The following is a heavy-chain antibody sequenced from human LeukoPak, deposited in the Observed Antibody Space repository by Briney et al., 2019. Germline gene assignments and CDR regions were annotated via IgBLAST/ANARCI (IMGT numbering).Heavy chain of an antibody. J-gene: IGHJ4*02. CDR1: GYTFTGYY. CDR3: ARATHCGGDCYSLDY. Sequence: ASVKVSCKASGYTFTGYYMHWVRQAPGQGLEWMGWINPNSGGTNYAQKFQGRVTMTRDTSISTAYMELSRLRSDDTAVYYCARATHCGGDCYSLDYWGQGTLVTVSS. CDR2: INPNSGGT. V-gene: IGHV1-2*02. D-gene: IGHD2-21*02.